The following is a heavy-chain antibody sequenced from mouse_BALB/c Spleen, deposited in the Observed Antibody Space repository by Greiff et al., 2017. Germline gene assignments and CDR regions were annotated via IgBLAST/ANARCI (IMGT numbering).Heavy chain of an antibody. CDR1: GFSLTSYG. J-gene: IGHJ1*01. Sequence: QVQLKESGPGLVAPSQSLSITCTVSGFSLTSYGVHWVRQPPGKGLEWLGVIWAGGSTNYNSALMSRLSISKDNSKSQVFLKMNSLQTDDTAMYYCARDQERYWYFDVWGAGTTVTVSS. V-gene: IGHV2-9*02. CDR3: ARDQERYWYFDV. CDR2: IWAGGST.